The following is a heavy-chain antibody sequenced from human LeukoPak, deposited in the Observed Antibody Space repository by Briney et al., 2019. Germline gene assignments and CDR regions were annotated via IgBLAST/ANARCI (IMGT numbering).Heavy chain of an antibody. V-gene: IGHV3-11*01. Sequence: GGSLRLSCAASGFTFSDYYMSWIRQAPGKGLEWASYISSSGSTIYYADSVKGRFTISRDNAKNSLYLQMNSLRAEDTAVYYCARDFSAYYYDSSGYADAFDIWGQGTMVTVSS. CDR3: ARDFSAYYYDSSGYADAFDI. CDR2: ISSSGSTI. CDR1: GFTFSDYY. J-gene: IGHJ3*02. D-gene: IGHD3-22*01.